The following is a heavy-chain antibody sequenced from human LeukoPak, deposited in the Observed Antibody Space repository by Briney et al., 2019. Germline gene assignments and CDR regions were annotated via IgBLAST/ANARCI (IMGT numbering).Heavy chain of an antibody. V-gene: IGHV3-23*01. Sequence: GGSLRLSCAASGFTFSSYGMSWVRQAPGKGLEWVSAISGSGGSTYYADSVKGRFTISRDNSKNTLYLQMNSLKASDTAMYYCARMGAYGERRFDPWGQGTLVTVSS. CDR2: ISGSGGST. CDR3: ARMGAYGERRFDP. J-gene: IGHJ5*02. D-gene: IGHD3-16*01. CDR1: GFTFSSYG.